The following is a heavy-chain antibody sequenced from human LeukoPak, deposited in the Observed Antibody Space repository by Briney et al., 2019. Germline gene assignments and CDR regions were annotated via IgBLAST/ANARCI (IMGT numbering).Heavy chain of an antibody. CDR3: ARLDNTIFGVAPFGI. V-gene: IGHV1-2*02. CDR2: INPNSGGT. J-gene: IGHJ3*02. D-gene: IGHD3-3*01. CDR1: GYTFTGYY. Sequence: ASVKVSCKASGYTFTGYYMHWVRQAPGQGLEWMGWINPNSGGTNYAQKFQGRVTMTRDTSISTAYMELSRLRSDDTAVYYCARLDNTIFGVAPFGIWGQGTMVTVSS.